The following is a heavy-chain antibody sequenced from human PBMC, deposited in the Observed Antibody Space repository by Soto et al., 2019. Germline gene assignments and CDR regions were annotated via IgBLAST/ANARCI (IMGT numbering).Heavy chain of an antibody. J-gene: IGHJ3*01. Sequence: ASVKVSCKSSGYIFDNYDIHWVRQATGQGLEWMGWINPNSRNTGYAEKFQRRVTITRDISISTDYMELSSLRSEETAVYYCASGDGSSHDAVDVWGQGTKVTVSS. V-gene: IGHV1-8*01. CDR1: GYIFDNYD. CDR2: INPNSRNT. CDR3: ASGDGSSHDAVDV. D-gene: IGHD3-10*01.